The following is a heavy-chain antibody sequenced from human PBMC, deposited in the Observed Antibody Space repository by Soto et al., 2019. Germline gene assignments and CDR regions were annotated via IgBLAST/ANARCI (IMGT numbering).Heavy chain of an antibody. J-gene: IGHJ3*02. CDR3: ARDKRTDCSGGTCYGDAFDI. D-gene: IGHD2-15*01. V-gene: IGHV3-66*01. Sequence: GGSLRLSCAASGFTVSSNYMNWVRQAPGKGLEWVSVLYSGGSTHYADSVKGRFTISRDNSKNTLSLQMNSLRAEDTAVYYCARDKRTDCSGGTCYGDAFDIWGQGTMVTVSS. CDR2: LYSGGST. CDR1: GFTVSSNY.